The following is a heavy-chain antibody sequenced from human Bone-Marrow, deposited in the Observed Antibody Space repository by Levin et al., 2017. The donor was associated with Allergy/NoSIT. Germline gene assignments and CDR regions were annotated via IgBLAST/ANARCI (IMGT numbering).Heavy chain of an antibody. Sequence: GESLKISCKGSGYSFTSYWIGWVRQMPGKGLEWMGIIYPGDSDTRYSPSFQGQVTISADKSISTAYLQWSSLKASDTAMYYCARRGQLWFGEVSRNDAFDIWGQGTMVTVSS. CDR2: IYPGDSDT. CDR3: ARRGQLWFGEVSRNDAFDI. D-gene: IGHD3-10*01. V-gene: IGHV5-51*01. J-gene: IGHJ3*02. CDR1: GYSFTSYW.